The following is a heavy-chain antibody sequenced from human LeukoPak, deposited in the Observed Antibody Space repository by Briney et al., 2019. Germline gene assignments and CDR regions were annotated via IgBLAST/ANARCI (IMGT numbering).Heavy chain of an antibody. CDR3: ARRGPSCDY. CDR1: GGTFSSYA. V-gene: IGHV5-51*01. CDR2: IYPGDSDT. Sequence: KVSCKASGGTFSSYAISWVRQMPGKGLEWMGIIYPGDSDTRYSPSFQGQVTISADKSISTAYLQWSSLKASDTAMYYCARRGPSCDYWGQGTLVTVSS. J-gene: IGHJ4*02. D-gene: IGHD1-26*01.